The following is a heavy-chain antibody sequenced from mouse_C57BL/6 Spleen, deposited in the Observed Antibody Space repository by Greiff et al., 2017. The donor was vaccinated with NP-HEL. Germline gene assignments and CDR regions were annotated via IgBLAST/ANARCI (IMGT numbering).Heavy chain of an antibody. CDR3: ARSGVAGDWYFDV. J-gene: IGHJ1*03. CDR2: INPSTGGT. D-gene: IGHD1-1*02. V-gene: IGHV1-42*01. CDR1: GYSFTGYY. Sequence: VQLKESGPELVKPGASVKISCKASGYSFTGYYMNWVKQSPEKSLEWIGEINPSTGGTTYNQKFKAKATLTVDKSSSTAYMQLKSLTSEDSAVYYCARSGVAGDWYFDVWGTGTTVTVSS.